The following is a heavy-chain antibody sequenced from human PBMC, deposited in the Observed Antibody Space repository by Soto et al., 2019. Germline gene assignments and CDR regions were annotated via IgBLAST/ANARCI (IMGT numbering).Heavy chain of an antibody. CDR3: ARHNKPVTSRDYFDQ. CDR1: GYRFTSYW. CDR2: IHPGDSET. Sequence: GESLKISCRASGYRFTSYWIGWVRQMPGKGLELMGIIHPGDSETRYSPSFQGQVTISVEKSTSTAYLQWSSLKASDTAMYYCARHNKPVTSRDYFDQWGQGTLVTVSS. V-gene: IGHV5-51*01. D-gene: IGHD4-17*01. J-gene: IGHJ4*02.